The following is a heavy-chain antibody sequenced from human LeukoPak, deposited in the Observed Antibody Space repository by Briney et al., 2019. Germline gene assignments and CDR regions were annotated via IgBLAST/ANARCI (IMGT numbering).Heavy chain of an antibody. D-gene: IGHD4-17*01. CDR3: ARGEFTYGDYTYFDY. Sequence: SETLSLTCTVSGGSISSGSYSWSWVRQPAGKGLEWIGRIYTSGSTNYNPSLKSRVTISVDTSKNQFSLKLSSVTAADTAVYYCARGEFTYGDYTYFDYWGQGTLVTVSP. V-gene: IGHV4-61*02. CDR1: GGSISSGSYS. J-gene: IGHJ4*02. CDR2: IYTSGST.